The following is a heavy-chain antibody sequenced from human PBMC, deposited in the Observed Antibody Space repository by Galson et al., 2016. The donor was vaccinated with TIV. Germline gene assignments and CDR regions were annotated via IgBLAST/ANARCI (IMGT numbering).Heavy chain of an antibody. CDR2: ISSNGVYR. CDR3: AKARGYGYGPPQDYYHGMDD. J-gene: IGHJ6*02. CDR1: GFTFDDYG. Sequence: SLRLSCAASGFTFDDYGMHWVRQTPGKGLEWVSVISSNGVYRGYADSVKGRFTIFRDNGRKSLYVQMSSLRGDDTAIYYCAKARGYGYGPPQDYYHGMDDWGQGTTVTVS. D-gene: IGHD5-12*01. V-gene: IGHV3-9*01.